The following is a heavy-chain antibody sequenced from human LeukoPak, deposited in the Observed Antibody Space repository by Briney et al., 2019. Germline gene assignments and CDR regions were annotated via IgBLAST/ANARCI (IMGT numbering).Heavy chain of an antibody. Sequence: SVKVSCKASGGTFSSYAISWVRQAPGQGLEWMGRIIPILGIANYAQKFQGRVTITADKSTSTAYMELRSLRSDDTAVYYCARGEVGATGDFDYWGQGTLVTVSS. V-gene: IGHV1-69*04. CDR2: IIPILGIA. D-gene: IGHD1-26*01. CDR1: GGTFSSYA. J-gene: IGHJ4*02. CDR3: ARGEVGATGDFDY.